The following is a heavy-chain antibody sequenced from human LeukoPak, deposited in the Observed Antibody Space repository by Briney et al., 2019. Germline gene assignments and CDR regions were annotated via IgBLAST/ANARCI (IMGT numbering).Heavy chain of an antibody. J-gene: IGHJ4*02. V-gene: IGHV3-33*06. CDR2: IWYDGSNK. Sequence: GFTFSSYXMHWVRQAPGKGLXGVAVIWYDGSNKYYADSVKGRFTISRDNSKNTLYLQMNSLRAEDTAVYYCAKGDTAMVSYYFDYWGQGTLVTVSS. CDR3: AKGDTAMVSYYFDY. D-gene: IGHD5-18*01. CDR1: GFTFSSYX.